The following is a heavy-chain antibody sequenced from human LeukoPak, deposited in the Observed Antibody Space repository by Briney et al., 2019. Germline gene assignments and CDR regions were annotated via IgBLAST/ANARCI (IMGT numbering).Heavy chain of an antibody. J-gene: IGHJ3*02. CDR1: GGSISSYY. Sequence: SETLSLTCTVSGGSISSYYWSWIRQPPGKGLEWIGEINHSGSTNYNPSLKSRVTISVDTSKNQFSLKLSSVTAADTAVYYCARAGDLIVVAMGAFDIWGQGTMVTVSS. D-gene: IGHD2-15*01. V-gene: IGHV4-34*01. CDR2: INHSGST. CDR3: ARAGDLIVVAMGAFDI.